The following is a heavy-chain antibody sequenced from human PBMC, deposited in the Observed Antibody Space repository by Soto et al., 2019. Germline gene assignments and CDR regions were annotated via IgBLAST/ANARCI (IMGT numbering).Heavy chain of an antibody. V-gene: IGHV3-23*01. CDR3: AKTHSSSPPRYYYYYMDV. D-gene: IGHD6-13*01. CDR1: GFTFSSYA. Sequence: GGSLRLSCAASGFTFSSYAMSWVCQAPGKGLEWVSAISGSGGSTYYADSVKGRFIISRDNSKNTLYLQMNSLRAEDTAVYYCAKTHSSSPPRYYYYYMDVWGKGTTVTVSS. CDR2: ISGSGGST. J-gene: IGHJ6*03.